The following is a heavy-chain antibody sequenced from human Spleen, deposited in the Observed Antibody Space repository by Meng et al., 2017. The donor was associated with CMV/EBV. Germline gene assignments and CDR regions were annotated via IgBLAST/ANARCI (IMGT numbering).Heavy chain of an antibody. D-gene: IGHD3-3*01. J-gene: IGHJ6*02. CDR1: GSTFNNYY. CDR2: INPKTGGA. CDR3: ARADFWSGYGLSV. Sequence: ASVKVSCKTSGSTFNNYYINWVRQAPGQGLEWMGWINPKTGGANFAQKFQGRVTMTLATSISTAFMELSRLRSDDTAMYFCARADFWSGYGLSVWGQGSTVTVSS. V-gene: IGHV1-2*02.